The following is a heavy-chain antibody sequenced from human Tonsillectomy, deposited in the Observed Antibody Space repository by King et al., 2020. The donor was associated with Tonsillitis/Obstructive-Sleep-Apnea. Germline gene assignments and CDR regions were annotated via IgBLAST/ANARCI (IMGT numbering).Heavy chain of an antibody. CDR3: ARDSHYDSIMPGY. CDR1: GYTFTSFG. CDR2: ISAYSGNP. Sequence: QLVQSGAEVKKPGASVKVSCKASGYTFTSFGLSWVRQAPGQGPEWMGWISAYSGNPNYAQNLQGRVTMTTDTSTRTAYMDLRSLRSDDTAVYYCARDSHYDSIMPGYWGQGPLVTVSS. J-gene: IGHJ4*02. V-gene: IGHV1-18*01. D-gene: IGHD3-22*01.